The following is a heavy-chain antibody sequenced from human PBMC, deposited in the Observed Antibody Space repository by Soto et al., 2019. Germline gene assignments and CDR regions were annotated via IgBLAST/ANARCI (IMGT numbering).Heavy chain of an antibody. CDR2: IYHSGST. Sequence: SETLSLTCTVSGGSISSGGYSWSWIRQPPGKGLEWIGYIYHSGSTYYNPSLKSRVTISVDTSKNQFSLKLSSVTAADTAVYYCARDQIGTGLDYWGQRTLVTVSS. D-gene: IGHD3-10*01. J-gene: IGHJ4*02. CDR1: GGSISSGGYS. V-gene: IGHV4-30-2*01. CDR3: ARDQIGTGLDY.